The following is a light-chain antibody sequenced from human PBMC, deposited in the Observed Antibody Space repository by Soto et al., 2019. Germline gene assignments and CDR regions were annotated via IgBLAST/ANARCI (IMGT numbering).Light chain of an antibody. V-gene: IGKV1-5*01. CDR1: QSISTY. J-gene: IGKJ1*01. CDR3: QQYNSYAAT. CDR2: DAS. Sequence: DIQLTQSPSSLSASLGDRVTVSWRASQSISTYLNWYQQKPGKAPKLLIYDASTLESGVPSRFSGSGYGTEFNLMISSLQPDDFATYYCQQYNSYAATFGQGTKVDIK.